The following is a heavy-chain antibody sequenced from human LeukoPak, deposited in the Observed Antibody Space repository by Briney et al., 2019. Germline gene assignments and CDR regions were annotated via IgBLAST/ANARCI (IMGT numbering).Heavy chain of an antibody. CDR2: ISYDGSNE. J-gene: IGHJ2*01. CDR3: ARDRDYSGTWQRYFDL. D-gene: IGHD6-13*01. V-gene: IGHV3-30*03. CDR1: EFTFSSYG. Sequence: PGRSLRLPCEASEFTFSSYGIHWVRQAPGKGLEWVAVISYDGSNEYYADSVKGRFTISRDNSKNTLHLQMNSLRPEDTAVYFCARDRDYSGTWQRYFDLWGRGTLVTVSS.